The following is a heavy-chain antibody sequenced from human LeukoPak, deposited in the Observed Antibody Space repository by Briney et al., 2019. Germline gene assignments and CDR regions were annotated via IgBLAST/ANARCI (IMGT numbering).Heavy chain of an antibody. CDR1: GFTFSSYW. CDR2: INSDGSST. V-gene: IGHV3-74*01. CDR3: ARGRWGRDDYVDY. Sequence: GGSLRLSCAASGFTFSSYWMHWVRQAPGKGLVWVSRINSDGSSTSYADSVKGRFTISRDNAKNTLYLQMNSLRAEDAAVYYCARGRWGRDDYVDYWGQGTLVTVFS. D-gene: IGHD5-24*01. J-gene: IGHJ4*02.